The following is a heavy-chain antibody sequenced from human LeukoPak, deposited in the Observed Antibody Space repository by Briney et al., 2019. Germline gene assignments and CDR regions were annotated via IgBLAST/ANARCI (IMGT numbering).Heavy chain of an antibody. J-gene: IGHJ3*02. CDR3: ARDRLDAFDI. CDR1: GFTFSNYW. V-gene: IGHV3-7*01. Sequence: PGGXLRLSCAASGFTFSNYWMSWVRQAPGKGLEGVANIKQDGSEKYYVDSVKGRFTISRDNAKNSLYLQMNSLRAEDTGVYYCARDRLDAFDIWGQGTMVTVSS. CDR2: IKQDGSEK.